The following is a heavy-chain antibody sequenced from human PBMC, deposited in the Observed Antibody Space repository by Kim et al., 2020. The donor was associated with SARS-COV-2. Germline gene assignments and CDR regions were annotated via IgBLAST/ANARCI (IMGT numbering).Heavy chain of an antibody. CDR3: ARGGLLSWGDLWFGEFRSYYYYGMDV. V-gene: IGHV1-8*01. D-gene: IGHD3-10*01. CDR1: GYTFTSYD. Sequence: ASVKVSCKASGYTFTSYDINWVRQATGQGLEWMGWMNPNSGNTGYAQKFQGRVTMTRNTSISTAYMELSSLRSEDTAVYYCARGGLLSWGDLWFGEFRSYYYYGMDVWGQGTTVTVSS. J-gene: IGHJ6*02. CDR2: MNPNSGNT.